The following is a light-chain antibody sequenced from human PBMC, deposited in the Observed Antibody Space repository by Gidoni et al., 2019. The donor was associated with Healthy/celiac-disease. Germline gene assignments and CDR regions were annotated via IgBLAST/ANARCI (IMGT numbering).Light chain of an antibody. V-gene: IGKV3-20*01. CDR1: QSVSSSY. Sequence: ETELTQSPGTLPLSPGDRATLSCRASQSVSSSYLAWYQQKPGQAPRLLIYGASSRATGSPDRFSGSGSGTDFTLTISRLEPEDFAVYYCQQYGSTLYTFGQGTKLEIK. CDR2: GAS. J-gene: IGKJ2*01. CDR3: QQYGSTLYT.